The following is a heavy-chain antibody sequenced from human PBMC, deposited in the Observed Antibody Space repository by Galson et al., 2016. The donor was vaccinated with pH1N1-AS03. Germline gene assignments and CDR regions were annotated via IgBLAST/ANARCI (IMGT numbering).Heavy chain of an antibody. D-gene: IGHD6-19*01. CDR1: GGSINSDAYY. V-gene: IGHV4-31*01. J-gene: IGHJ4*02. Sequence: TLSLTCTVSGGSINSDAYYWSWVRQHPGKGLEWIGYIFYSESTYYNPSLKSLVTISLDTSKNQFSLRLSSVTAADTAVYYCARQVAVAGTFYFDYWGQGMLVIVSS. CDR3: ARQVAVAGTFYFDY. CDR2: IFYSEST.